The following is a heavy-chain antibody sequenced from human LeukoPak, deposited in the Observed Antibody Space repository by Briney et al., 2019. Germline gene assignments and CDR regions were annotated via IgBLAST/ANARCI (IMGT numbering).Heavy chain of an antibody. J-gene: IGHJ4*02. CDR3: ARGSGSSGYYSEAPEYYFDY. D-gene: IGHD3-22*01. Sequence: PSETLSLTCTVSGGSISSGGYYWSWIRQHPGKGLEWIGYIYYSGSTYYNPSLKSRVTISVDTSKNQFSLKLSSVTAADTAVYYCARGSGSSGYYSEAPEYYFDYWGQGTLVTVSS. V-gene: IGHV4-31*03. CDR1: GGSISSGGYY. CDR2: IYYSGST.